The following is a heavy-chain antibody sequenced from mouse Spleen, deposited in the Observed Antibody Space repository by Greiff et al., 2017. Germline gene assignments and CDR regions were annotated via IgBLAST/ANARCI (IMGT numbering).Heavy chain of an antibody. CDR3: AREDYYYGSSPHWYFDV. J-gene: IGHJ1*03. Sequence: EVKLMESGGGLVKPGGSLKLSCAASGFTFSDYGMHWVRQAPEKGLEWVAYISSGSSTIYYADTVKGRFTISRDNAKNTLFLQMTSLRSEDTAMYYCAREDYYYGSSPHWYFDVWGTGTTVTVSS. CDR1: GFTFSDYG. V-gene: IGHV5-17*01. CDR2: ISSGSSTI. D-gene: IGHD1-1*01.